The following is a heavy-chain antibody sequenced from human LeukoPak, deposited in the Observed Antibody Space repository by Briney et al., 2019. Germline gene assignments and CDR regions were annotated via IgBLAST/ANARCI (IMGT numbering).Heavy chain of an antibody. D-gene: IGHD2-2*01. V-gene: IGHV3-21*01. Sequence: GGSLRLSCSASGFTFNIYGMNWVRQAPGKGLEWVSSISSSSSSKYYADSVKGRFTISRDNAKNSLYLQMNSLRAEDTAVYYCAREGLSLDPYYYYYMDVWGKGTTVTVSS. CDR2: ISSSSSSK. J-gene: IGHJ6*03. CDR3: AREGLSLDPYYYYYMDV. CDR1: GFTFNIYG.